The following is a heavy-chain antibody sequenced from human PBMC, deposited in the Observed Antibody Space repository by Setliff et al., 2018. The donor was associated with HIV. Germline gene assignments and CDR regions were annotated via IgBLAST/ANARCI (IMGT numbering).Heavy chain of an antibody. V-gene: IGHV1-18*01. Sequence: ASVKVSCKASGYSFTNYGISWVRQAPGQGLEWMGWISSYNDNTNYALNLQGRVTMTTDTSPSTAYMELRSLRSDDTAVYYCARDDVGYCSGGSCYHLFDTFDIWGQGTVVTVS. CDR1: GYSFTNYG. CDR3: ARDDVGYCSGGSCYHLFDTFDI. D-gene: IGHD2-15*01. CDR2: ISSYNDNT. J-gene: IGHJ3*02.